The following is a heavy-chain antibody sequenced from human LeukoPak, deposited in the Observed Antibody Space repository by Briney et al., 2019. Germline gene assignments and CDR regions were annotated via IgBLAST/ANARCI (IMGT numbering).Heavy chain of an antibody. V-gene: IGHV1-8*02. CDR3: ARGYSGGSWKRWFDP. D-gene: IGHD2-15*01. CDR1: GYTFTSYG. J-gene: IGHJ5*02. CDR2: MNPNSGNA. Sequence: ASVKVSCKASGYTFTSYGISWVRQATGQGLEWMGWMNPNSGNAGYAQKFQGRVTMTRNTSISTAYMELSSLRSEDTAVYYCARGYSGGSWKRWFDPWGQGTLVTVSS.